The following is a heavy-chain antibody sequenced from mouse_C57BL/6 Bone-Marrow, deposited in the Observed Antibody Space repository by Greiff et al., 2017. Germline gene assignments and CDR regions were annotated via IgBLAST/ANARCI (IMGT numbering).Heavy chain of an antibody. CDR1: GYTFTSYG. CDR2: IYPRSGNI. Sequence: QVQLQQSGAELARPGASVKLSCKASGYTFTSYGISWVKQRTGQGLEWIGEIYPRSGNIYYNEKFKGKATLTTDKSSSTAYMELRSLTSEDSAVYFCATLREAYWGQGTLVTVSA. J-gene: IGHJ3*01. CDR3: ATLREAY. D-gene: IGHD1-1*01. V-gene: IGHV1-81*01.